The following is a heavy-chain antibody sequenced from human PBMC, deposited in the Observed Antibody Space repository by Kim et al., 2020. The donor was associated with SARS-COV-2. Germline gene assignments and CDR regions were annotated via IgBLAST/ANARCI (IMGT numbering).Heavy chain of an antibody. D-gene: IGHD2-15*01. CDR1: GGSISSYY. Sequence: SETLSLTCTVSGGSISSYYWSWIRQPPGKGLEWIGYIYYSGSTNYNPSLKSRVTISVDTSKNQFSLKLSSVTAADTAVYYCAGQYCSGGSCYSAAPYYYYGMDVWGQGTTVTVSS. J-gene: IGHJ6*02. V-gene: IGHV4-59*01. CDR2: IYYSGST. CDR3: AGQYCSGGSCYSAAPYYYYGMDV.